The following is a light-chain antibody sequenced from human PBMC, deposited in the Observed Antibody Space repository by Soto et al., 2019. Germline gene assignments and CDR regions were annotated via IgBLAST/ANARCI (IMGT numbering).Light chain of an antibody. J-gene: IGLJ2*01. CDR3: QSYDSSLSGVV. V-gene: IGLV1-40*01. CDR1: SSNIGAYD. Sequence: QSVLTQPPSVSGAPGQRVTISCTGSSSNIGAYDVHWYQQLPGTAPKLLIYGNSNRPSGVPDRFSGSKSDTSASLAITGLQAEDEADYYCQSYDSSLSGVVFGGGTKVTVL. CDR2: GNS.